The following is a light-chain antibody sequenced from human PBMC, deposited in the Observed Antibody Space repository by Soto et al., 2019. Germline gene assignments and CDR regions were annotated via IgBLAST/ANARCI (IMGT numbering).Light chain of an antibody. CDR1: SSDVGASNR. Sequence: QSSLTQPASVSGSHGQSITISCTGTSSDVGASNRVSWYQQHPGKAPKFIIYEGTKRPSGVSNRFSGSKSGNTASLTISGLQAEDEADYYCCSSAGSNYVFGTGTKVTVL. J-gene: IGLJ1*01. CDR3: CSSAGSNYV. CDR2: EGT. V-gene: IGLV2-23*01.